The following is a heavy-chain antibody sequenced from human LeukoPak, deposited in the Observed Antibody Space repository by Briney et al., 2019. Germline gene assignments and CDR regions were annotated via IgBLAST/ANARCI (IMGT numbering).Heavy chain of an antibody. J-gene: IGHJ4*02. CDR1: GYTFISYY. CDR2: IIPSDGDT. D-gene: IGHD3-16*01. CDR3: ARVARPGPSRGLGDY. V-gene: IGHV1-46*01. Sequence: ASVKVSCKASGYTFISYYMNWVRQAPGQGLEWMGIIIPSDGDTAYPQKFQGRVTMTRDTSTSTVYMELSSLRSEDTAVYYCARVARPGPSRGLGDYWGQGTLVTVSS.